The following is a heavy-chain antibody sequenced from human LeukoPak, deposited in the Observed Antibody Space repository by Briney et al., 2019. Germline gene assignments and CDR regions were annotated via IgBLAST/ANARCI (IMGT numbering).Heavy chain of an antibody. CDR2: ISSSSSYI. V-gene: IGHV3-21*01. CDR1: GFTFSSYS. CDR3: ARDVLGYSYGYGY. Sequence: GGSLRLSCAASGFTFSSYSMNWVRQAPGKGLEWVSSISSSSSYIYYADSVKGRFTISRDNAKNSLYLQMNSLRAEDTAVYYCARDVLGYSYGYGYWGQGTLVTVSS. J-gene: IGHJ4*02. D-gene: IGHD5-18*01.